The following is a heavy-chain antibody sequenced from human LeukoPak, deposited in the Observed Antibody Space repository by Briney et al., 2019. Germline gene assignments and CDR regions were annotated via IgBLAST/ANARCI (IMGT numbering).Heavy chain of an antibody. D-gene: IGHD4-23*01. V-gene: IGHV3-21*06. Sequence: PGGSLRLSCAASGFTFSSYSMNWVRQAPGKGLEWVAAISSSSSGYIYYTDSVKGRFTISRDNAKNSLYLQMNSLRAEDTAVYYCARGDLRWVYWGQGTLVTVSS. CDR1: GFTFSSYS. CDR3: ARGDLRWVY. CDR2: ISSSSSGYI. J-gene: IGHJ4*02.